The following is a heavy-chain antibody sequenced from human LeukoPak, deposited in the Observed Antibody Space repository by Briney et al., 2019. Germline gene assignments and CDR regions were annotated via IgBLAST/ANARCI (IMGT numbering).Heavy chain of an antibody. CDR2: IYYSGST. D-gene: IGHD3-9*01. V-gene: IGHV4-59*01. CDR3: ARVTAYYDILTGYLLDAFDI. J-gene: IGHJ3*02. Sequence: TSETLSLTCTVSGGSISSYYWSWIRQPPGKGLEWIGYIYYSGSTNYNPSLKSRVTISVDTSKNQFSLKLSSVTAADTAVYYCARVTAYYDILTGYLLDAFDIWGQGTMVTVSS. CDR1: GGSISSYY.